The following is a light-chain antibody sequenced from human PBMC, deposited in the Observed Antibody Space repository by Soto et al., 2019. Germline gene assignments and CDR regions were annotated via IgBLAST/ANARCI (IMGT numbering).Light chain of an antibody. V-gene: IGKV2-24*01. CDR1: ESLVHSDGNTY. CDR2: KLS. Sequence: DIVMTQTPLSSPVTLGQPASISCRSSESLVHSDGNTYLSWLHQRPGQPPRLLIYKLSKRLPGVPERISGSGAGTEFTSKISRVEAEDVGIYYCMQATLYSWTFGQGTKVDIK. J-gene: IGKJ1*01. CDR3: MQATLYSWT.